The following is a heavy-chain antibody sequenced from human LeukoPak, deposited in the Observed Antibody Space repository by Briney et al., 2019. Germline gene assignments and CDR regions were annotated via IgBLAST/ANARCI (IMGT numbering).Heavy chain of an antibody. CDR2: ISAYNGNT. J-gene: IGHJ4*02. CDR3: AGNYVSGSNFGGDLAY. Sequence: ASVKVSCKASGYTFTSYGISWVRQAPGQGLEWMGWISAYNGNTNYAQKLQGRVTMTTDTSTSTAYMELRSLRSDDTAVYNCAGNYVSGSNFGGDLAYWGRGTLVTVS. CDR1: GYTFTSYG. V-gene: IGHV1-18*01. D-gene: IGHD3-10*01.